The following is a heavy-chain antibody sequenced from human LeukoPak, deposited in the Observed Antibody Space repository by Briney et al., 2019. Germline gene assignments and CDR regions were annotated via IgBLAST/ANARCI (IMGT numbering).Heavy chain of an antibody. Sequence: PGGSLRLSCAASGFTFSDYSMSWVRQAPGKGLEWVAHIKHDGSERYYVDSVKGRFTISRDNAKSSLFLQLNTLRPEDTAVYYCVRGGAYFPDWGQGTLVTVSS. J-gene: IGHJ4*02. D-gene: IGHD3-16*01. CDR1: GFTFSDYS. CDR2: IKHDGSER. V-gene: IGHV3-7*03. CDR3: VRGGAYFPD.